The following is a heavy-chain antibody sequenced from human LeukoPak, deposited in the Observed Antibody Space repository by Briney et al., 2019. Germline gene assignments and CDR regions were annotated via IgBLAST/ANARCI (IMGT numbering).Heavy chain of an antibody. Sequence: GGSLRLSCAASGFTFSSYGMHWVRQAPGKGLEWVAFIRYDGSNKYYADSVKGRFTISRDNSKNSLYLQMNSLRAEDTALYYCAKDAITMVRGKGQLWFDPWGQGTLVTVSS. CDR3: AKDAITMVRGKGQLWFDP. V-gene: IGHV3-30*02. CDR1: GFTFSSYG. D-gene: IGHD3-10*01. CDR2: IRYDGSNK. J-gene: IGHJ5*02.